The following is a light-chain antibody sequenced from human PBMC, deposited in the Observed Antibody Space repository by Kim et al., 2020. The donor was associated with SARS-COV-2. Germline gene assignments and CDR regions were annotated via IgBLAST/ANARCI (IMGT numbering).Light chain of an antibody. CDR1: QDISTW. Sequence: ASVGDRVTISCRARQDISTWLTWFQQKPGKAPKLLIYAASTLQSGVASRFSGSGSGTDFTLTISSLQPEDVATYYCQQANSFPVTFGQGTRLEIK. CDR3: QQANSFPVT. V-gene: IGKV1-12*01. CDR2: AAS. J-gene: IGKJ5*01.